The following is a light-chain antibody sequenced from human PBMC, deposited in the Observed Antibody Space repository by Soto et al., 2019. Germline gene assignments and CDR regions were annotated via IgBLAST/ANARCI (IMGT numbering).Light chain of an antibody. V-gene: IGLV1-44*01. CDR2: NNN. CDR1: SSNIGGNP. J-gene: IGLJ3*02. CDR3: AAWNDSLNGPV. Sequence: QSVLTQPPSASGTPGQRVTISCSGSSSNIGGNPVNWYQQLPGTAPKLLIYNNNQRPSGVPDRFSGSKSGTSASLAISGLQSEHEADYYCAAWNDSLNGPVLGGGTKLTVL.